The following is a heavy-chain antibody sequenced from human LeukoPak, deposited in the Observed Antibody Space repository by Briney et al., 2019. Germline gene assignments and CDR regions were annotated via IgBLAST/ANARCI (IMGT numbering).Heavy chain of an antibody. CDR1: GFTFSSYA. CDR3: AKSFRAAAGMFGDY. Sequence: GESLKISCAASGFTFSSYAMSWVRQAPGKGLEWVSAISGSGGSTYYADSVKGRFTISRDNSKNTLYLQMNSLRAEDTAVYYCAKSFRAAAGMFGDYWGQGTLVTVSS. CDR2: ISGSGGST. V-gene: IGHV3-23*01. J-gene: IGHJ4*02. D-gene: IGHD6-13*01.